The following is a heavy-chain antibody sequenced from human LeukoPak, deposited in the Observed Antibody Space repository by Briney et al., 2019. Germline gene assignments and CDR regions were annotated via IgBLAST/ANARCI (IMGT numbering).Heavy chain of an antibody. D-gene: IGHD7-27*01. J-gene: IGHJ4*02. CDR1: GFTFSDYA. CDR2: ISRGGVIT. V-gene: IGHV3-23*01. CDR3: VSRAGSPWGPFDD. Sequence: RSGGSLRLSCAASGFTFSDYAINWVRQAPGKGLEWVSSISRGGVITYYADSVKGRFTISRDNSNNTLYLHMNSLRAEDTAVYYCVSRAGSPWGPFDDWGQGTLATVSS.